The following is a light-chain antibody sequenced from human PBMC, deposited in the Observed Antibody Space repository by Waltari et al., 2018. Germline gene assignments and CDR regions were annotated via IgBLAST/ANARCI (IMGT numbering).Light chain of an antibody. V-gene: IGLV2-8*01. CDR2: EVS. J-gene: IGLJ3*02. Sequence: QSALTQPPSASGSPGPPVTISCTGPSSDVGGYNYVSWYQQYPGKAPNVMIYEVSNRPSGVPDRFSGSKSGNTASLTVSGVQAEDEADYYCSSYGGSNNLVFGGGTKLTVL. CDR3: SSYGGSNNLV. CDR1: SSDVGGYNY.